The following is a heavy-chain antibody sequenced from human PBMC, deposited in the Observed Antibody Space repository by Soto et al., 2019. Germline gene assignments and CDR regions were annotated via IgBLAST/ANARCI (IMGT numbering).Heavy chain of an antibody. CDR3: AREGGGDALDI. J-gene: IGHJ3*02. CDR2: ISAYNGNT. V-gene: IGHV1-18*01. CDR1: GYTFTSYG. D-gene: IGHD2-15*01. Sequence: QVQLVQSGAEVKKPGASVKVSCKASGYTFTSYGISWVRQAPGQGLEWMGWISAYNGNTNYAQKLQGRVTMTTDTAKSTAYMGLCSVSSVDAAVDYGAREGGGDALDIWGEGTLVTVSS.